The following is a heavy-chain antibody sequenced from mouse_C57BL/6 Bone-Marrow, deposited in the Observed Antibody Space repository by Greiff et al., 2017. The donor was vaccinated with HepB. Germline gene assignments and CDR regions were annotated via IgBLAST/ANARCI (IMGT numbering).Heavy chain of an antibody. Sequence: VQLQQSVAELVRPGASVKLSCTASGFNIKNTYMHWVKQRPEQGLEWIGRIDPANGNTTYAPKFQGKATITADTSSNTAYLKLSSLTSEDTAIYYCAVSYYYGRGAMDYWGQGTSVTVSS. D-gene: IGHD1-1*01. J-gene: IGHJ4*01. CDR3: AVSYYYGRGAMDY. CDR1: GFNIKNTY. CDR2: IDPANGNT. V-gene: IGHV14-3*01.